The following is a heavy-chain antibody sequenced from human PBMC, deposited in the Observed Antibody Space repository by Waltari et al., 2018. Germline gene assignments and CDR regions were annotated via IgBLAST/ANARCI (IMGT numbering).Heavy chain of an antibody. Sequence: EVRVLESGGGLVQPGGSLRLSCAASGLPFKHYALAWVRQAPGTGRGCVAVVTCGSTNTYYADSVKGRFTVSSDNSKNTLDLQMNNLRLEDTAVYFCAKGLGMRDWYFDIWGRGTLLTVSS. V-gene: IGHV3-23*01. CDR2: VTCGSTNT. D-gene: IGHD7-27*01. CDR3: AKGLGMRDWYFDI. J-gene: IGHJ2*01. CDR1: GLPFKHYA.